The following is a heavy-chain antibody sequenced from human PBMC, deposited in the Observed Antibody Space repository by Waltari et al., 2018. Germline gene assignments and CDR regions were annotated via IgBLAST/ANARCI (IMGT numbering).Heavy chain of an antibody. CDR3: RDNIAVDMYNWFDP. Sequence: QVQLVQSGAEVKKPGSSVKVSCKASGGTFSSYTISWVRQAPGQGLEWMGRIIPIPGIANYAQKFQGRVTITADKSTSTAYMELSSLRSEDTAVYYSRDNIAVDMYNWFDPWGQGTLVTVSS. CDR2: IIPIPGIA. V-gene: IGHV1-69*02. J-gene: IGHJ5*02. D-gene: IGHD6-19*01. CDR1: GGTFSSYT.